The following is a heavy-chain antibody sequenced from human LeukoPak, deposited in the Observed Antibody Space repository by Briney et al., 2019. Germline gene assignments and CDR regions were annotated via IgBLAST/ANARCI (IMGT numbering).Heavy chain of an antibody. Sequence: GGSLRLSCAASGFTFRNYGMHWVRQAPGKGLEWVAVISIDGSEKYYADSVKGRFTISRDNSKNTLYLQMNSLRGDDTAVYYCANPQSRGYDYLDYWGQGTLVAVSS. J-gene: IGHJ4*02. D-gene: IGHD5-12*01. CDR3: ANPQSRGYDYLDY. CDR1: GFTFRNYG. V-gene: IGHV3-30*18. CDR2: ISIDGSEK.